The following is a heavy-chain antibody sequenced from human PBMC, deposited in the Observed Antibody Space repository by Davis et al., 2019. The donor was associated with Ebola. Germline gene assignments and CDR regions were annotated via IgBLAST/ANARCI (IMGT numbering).Heavy chain of an antibody. CDR3: ARDRGWVIDY. CDR1: TFTFSRYE. J-gene: IGHJ4*02. V-gene: IGHV3-48*03. D-gene: IGHD6-19*01. CDR2: ISSSGYTI. Sequence: GESLKISCATSTFTFSRYEMNWVRQAPGKGLEWVSYISSSGYTIHYADSVKGRFTISRDNTKNSLYLQMNSLRVEDTAVYFCARDRGWVIDYWGQGTLVTVSS.